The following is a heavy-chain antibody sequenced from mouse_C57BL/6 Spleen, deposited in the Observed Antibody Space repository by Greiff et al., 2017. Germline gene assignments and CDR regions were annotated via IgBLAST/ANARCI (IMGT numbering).Heavy chain of an antibody. CDR3: ARHGVGAMDY. CDR1: GFTFSDYG. CDR2: ISNLAYSI. J-gene: IGHJ4*01. V-gene: IGHV5-15*04. D-gene: IGHD1-1*02. Sequence: EVKVEESGGGLVQPGGSLKLSCAASGFTFSDYGMAWVRQAPRKGPEWVAFISNLAYSIYYADTVTGRFTISRENAKNTLYLEMSSLRSEDTAMYYCARHGVGAMDYWGQGTSVTVSS.